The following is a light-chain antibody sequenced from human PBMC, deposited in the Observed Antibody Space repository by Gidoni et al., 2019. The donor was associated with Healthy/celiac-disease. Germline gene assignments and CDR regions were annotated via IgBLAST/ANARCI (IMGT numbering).Light chain of an antibody. V-gene: IGKV3-20*01. CDR2: SAT. CDR3: HQYGSSPFT. CDR1: QSVTSSQ. Sequence: EMLLTQSPGTLSLSPGERATLSCRASQSVTSSQLAWYQQKPGKSPRFLIYSATARAPDTPSSFSGSGSGRDFTLLISSLEPADFGADYCHQYGSSPFTFGPGTKLDIK. J-gene: IGKJ3*01.